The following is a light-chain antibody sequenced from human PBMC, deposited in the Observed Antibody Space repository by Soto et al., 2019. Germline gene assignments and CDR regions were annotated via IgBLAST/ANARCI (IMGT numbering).Light chain of an antibody. V-gene: IGKV3-15*01. CDR2: GAS. CDR3: QQYNNWPPMYT. CDR1: QSVSRN. J-gene: IGKJ2*01. Sequence: EIVMTQSPATLSVSPGERATLSCRASQSVSRNLAWYQQKPGQAPRLLISGASTRATGIPARFSGSGSGTEFTLTISRLQSEDIAVYYCQQYNNWPPMYTFGQGTKLEIK.